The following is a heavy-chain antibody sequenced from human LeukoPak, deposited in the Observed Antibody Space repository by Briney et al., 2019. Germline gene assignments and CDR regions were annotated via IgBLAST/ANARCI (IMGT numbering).Heavy chain of an antibody. Sequence: SSETLSLTCTVSGGSISDYYWSWIRQPPGMGLEWIGYIYYSGSTNYNPSLKSRVTISVDTSKNQFSLKLSSVTAADTAVYYCAGWGQRGYGYGRFDFWGQGTLVTVSS. CDR3: AGWGQRGYGYGRFDF. CDR1: GGSISDYY. J-gene: IGHJ4*02. CDR2: IYYSGST. D-gene: IGHD5-18*01. V-gene: IGHV4-59*01.